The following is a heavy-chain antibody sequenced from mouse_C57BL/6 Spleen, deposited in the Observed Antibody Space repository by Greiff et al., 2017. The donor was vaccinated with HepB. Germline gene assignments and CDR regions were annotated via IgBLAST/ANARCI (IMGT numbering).Heavy chain of an antibody. CDR2: IRNKANGYTT. V-gene: IGHV7-3*01. J-gene: IGHJ3*01. CDR1: GFTFTDYY. Sequence: EVQVVESGGGLVQPGGSLSLSCAASGFTFTDYYMSWVRQPPGKALEWLGFIRNKANGYTTEYSASVKGRFTISRDNSQSILYLQMHALRAEDSATYYCARSLLYYGPTGFAYWGQGTLVTVSA. CDR3: ARSLLYYGPTGFAY. D-gene: IGHD2-1*01.